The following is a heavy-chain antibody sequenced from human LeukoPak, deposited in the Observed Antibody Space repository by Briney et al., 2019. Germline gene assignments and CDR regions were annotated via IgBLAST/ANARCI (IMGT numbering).Heavy chain of an antibody. CDR2: IYSGGST. V-gene: IGHV3-53*01. Sequence: GGSLRLSCAASGFTVSSNYMSWVRQAPGKGLEWVSVIYSGGSTYYADSVKGRFTISRDNSKNTLYLQMNSLRAEDTAVYYRASTAKGTTGNYYYYYGMDVWGQGTTVTVSS. D-gene: IGHD1-1*01. J-gene: IGHJ6*02. CDR3: ASTAKGTTGNYYYYYGMDV. CDR1: GFTVSSNY.